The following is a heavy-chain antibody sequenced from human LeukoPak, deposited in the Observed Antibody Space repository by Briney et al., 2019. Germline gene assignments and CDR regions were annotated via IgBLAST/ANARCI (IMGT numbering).Heavy chain of an antibody. CDR3: ARYSSGWYDWFDP. D-gene: IGHD6-19*01. CDR2: ISSSSSYI. V-gene: IGHV3-21*01. CDR1: GFTFSSYS. Sequence: PGGSLRRSCAASGFTFSSYSMNWVRQAPGKGLEWVSSISSSSSYIYYADSVKGRFTISRDNAKNSLYLQMNSLRAEDTAVYYCARYSSGWYDWFDPWGQGTLVTVSS. J-gene: IGHJ5*02.